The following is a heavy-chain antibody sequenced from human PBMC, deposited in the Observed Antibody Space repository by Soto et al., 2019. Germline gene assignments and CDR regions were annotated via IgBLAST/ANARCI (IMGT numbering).Heavy chain of an antibody. V-gene: IGHV4-59*01. CDR3: ARDSVGHDYGDYGLGYYYGMDV. CDR2: IYYSGST. D-gene: IGHD4-17*01. Sequence: SETLSLTCTVSGGSISSYYWSWIRQPPGKGLEWIGYIYYSGSTNYNPSLKSRVTISVDTSKNQFSLKLSSVTAADTAVYYCARDSVGHDYGDYGLGYYYGMDVWGQGTTVTVSS. J-gene: IGHJ6*02. CDR1: GGSISSYY.